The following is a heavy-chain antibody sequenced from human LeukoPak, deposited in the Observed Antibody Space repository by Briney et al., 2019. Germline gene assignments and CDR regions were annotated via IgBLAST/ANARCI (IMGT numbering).Heavy chain of an antibody. CDR1: GSSFSSYY. Sequence: SGPLSLTCTVSGSSFSSYYRSWIRQPPGKGLEWIAYIYYSGSTNYTASLKSRVTISVDTSKNQFSLKLSSATAADTAVYYCARVNPLVPFDYWGQGTLITVSS. CDR3: ARVNPLVPFDY. J-gene: IGHJ4*02. V-gene: IGHV4-59*08. CDR2: IYYSGST. D-gene: IGHD2-2*01.